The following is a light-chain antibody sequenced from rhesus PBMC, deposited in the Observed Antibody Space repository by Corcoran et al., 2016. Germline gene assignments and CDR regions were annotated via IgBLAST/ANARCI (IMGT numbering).Light chain of an antibody. Sequence: EIVMTQSPATLSLSPGERATLSCRASQSVSSNLDWYQQKPGQAPRLLNYYATNRATGIPDRFSGSGSGTDFTLTISSLEPEDVGVYYCQQYNNWDSFGQGTKVEIK. CDR3: QQYNNWDS. CDR1: QSVSSN. V-gene: IGKV3-35*01. J-gene: IGKJ2*01. CDR2: YAT.